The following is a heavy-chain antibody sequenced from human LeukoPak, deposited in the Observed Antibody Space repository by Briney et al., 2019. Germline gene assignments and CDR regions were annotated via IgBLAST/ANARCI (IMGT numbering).Heavy chain of an antibody. CDR2: IYYKVST. Sequence: PSESLSVTSAVSGGSISIGIYYWGWIRQPPEKGLEWIGYIYYKVSTYYNPSLKCRVSISVDTYKNQFSLKLSSVTHADTAVYYCARDLADCSGGRCYDNWGQGPLVTVSS. J-gene: IGHJ4*02. V-gene: IGHV4-30-4*01. CDR1: GGSISIGIYY. D-gene: IGHD2-15*01. CDR3: ARDLADCSGGRCYDN.